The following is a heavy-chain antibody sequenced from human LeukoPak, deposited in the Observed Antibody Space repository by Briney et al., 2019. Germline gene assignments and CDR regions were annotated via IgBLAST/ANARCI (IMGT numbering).Heavy chain of an antibody. J-gene: IGHJ4*02. D-gene: IGHD5-18*01. CDR2: ISGSGGST. CDR1: GFTFSSYA. V-gene: IGHV3-23*01. Sequence: GGSLRLSCAAPGFTFSSYAMSWVRQAPGKGLEWVSAISGSGGSTYYADSVKGRFTISRDNSKNTLSLQMNSLRAEDTAVYYCARGTADGRDGYNKIFDYWGQGTLVTVSS. CDR3: ARGTADGRDGYNKIFDY.